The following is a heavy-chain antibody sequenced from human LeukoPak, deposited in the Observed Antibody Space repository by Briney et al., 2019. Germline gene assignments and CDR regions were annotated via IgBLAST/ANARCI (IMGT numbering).Heavy chain of an antibody. CDR2: IDYRGST. V-gene: IGHV4-59*01. CDR1: GGSISTYY. D-gene: IGHD5-18*01. Sequence: SETLPLTCTVSGGSISTYYWSWIRQPPGKGQEWIAYIDYRGSTTYNPSLRSRVTISVDTSRNQFSLKLYSVTAADTAVYYCARSRSGYSYDHAAFEIWGQGTMVTVSS. CDR3: ARSRSGYSYDHAAFEI. J-gene: IGHJ3*02.